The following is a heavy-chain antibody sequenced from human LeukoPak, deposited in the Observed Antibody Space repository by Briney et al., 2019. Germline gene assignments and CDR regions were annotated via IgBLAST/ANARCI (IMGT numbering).Heavy chain of an antibody. CDR1: GYSFTNYW. Sequence: GESLKISCKGSGYSFTNYWIGWVRQMPGKGLEWMGIIYPGDSDTRYSPSFQGQVTISADKSISTAYLQWSSLKASDTATYYCASGGEEGDGYMPGGGVWGQGTTLTVSS. J-gene: IGHJ6*02. V-gene: IGHV5-51*01. CDR3: ASGGEEGDGYMPGGGV. CDR2: IYPGDSDT. D-gene: IGHD5-24*01.